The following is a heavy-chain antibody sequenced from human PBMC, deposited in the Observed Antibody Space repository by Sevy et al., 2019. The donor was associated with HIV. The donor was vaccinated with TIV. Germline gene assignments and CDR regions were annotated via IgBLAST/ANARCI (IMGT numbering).Heavy chain of an antibody. V-gene: IGHV3-23*01. D-gene: IGHD3-10*01. Sequence: HPQGSLRLSCAASGFTFSSYAMSWVRQAPGKGLEWVSAISGSGGSTYYADSVKGRFTISRDNSKNTLNLQMNSLRAEETAVYYCAKHSSVYGSGSYYSSNGMDVWGQGTTVTVSS. CDR1: GFTFSSYA. J-gene: IGHJ6*02. CDR2: ISGSGGST. CDR3: AKHSSVYGSGSYYSSNGMDV.